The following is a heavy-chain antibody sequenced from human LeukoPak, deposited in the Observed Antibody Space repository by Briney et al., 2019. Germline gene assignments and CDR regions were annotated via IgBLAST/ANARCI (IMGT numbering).Heavy chain of an antibody. D-gene: IGHD3-10*01. CDR3: ARGYSN. Sequence: GASVKVSCKASGGTFSTYAITWVRQAPGQGLEWKGGITPMFGTSDYAQKLQGRVTITVDESTTTAHMGLSSLRSEDTAVYYCARGYSNWSQGTLVTVSS. V-gene: IGHV1-69*13. CDR2: ITPMFGTS. J-gene: IGHJ4*02. CDR1: GGTFSTYA.